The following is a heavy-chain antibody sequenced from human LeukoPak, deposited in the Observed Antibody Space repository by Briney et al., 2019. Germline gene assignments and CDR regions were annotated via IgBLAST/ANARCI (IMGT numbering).Heavy chain of an antibody. V-gene: IGHV1-46*01. CDR3: ATYSGSYYADPFDY. Sequence: ASVKVSCKASGYTFTGRYIQWVRQAPGQGLEWMGIINPSGGSTNYAQQFQGRVTVTRDTSTSTVYMELRGLRSEDTAVYYCATYSGSYYADPFDYWGQGTLVTVSS. D-gene: IGHD1-26*01. CDR2: INPSGGST. J-gene: IGHJ4*02. CDR1: GYTFTGRY.